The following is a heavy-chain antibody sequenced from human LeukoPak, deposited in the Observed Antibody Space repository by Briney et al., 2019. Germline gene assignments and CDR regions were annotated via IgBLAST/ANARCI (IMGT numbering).Heavy chain of an antibody. D-gene: IGHD5-18*01. CDR3: ARTAMMYYFDY. J-gene: IGHJ4*02. CDR1: GGSISSYY. CDR2: IYYSGST. Sequence: SETLSLTCTVSGGSISSYYWSWIRQPSGKGLEWIGYIYYSGSTKYNPSLKSRVTMSVDTSKNQFSLKLSSVTAADTAVYYCARTAMMYYFDYWGQGTLVAASS. V-gene: IGHV4-59*08.